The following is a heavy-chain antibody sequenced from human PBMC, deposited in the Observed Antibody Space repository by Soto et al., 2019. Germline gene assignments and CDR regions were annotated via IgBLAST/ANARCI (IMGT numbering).Heavy chain of an antibody. CDR1: GFTFSSYA. Sequence: GGSLRLSCAASGFTFSSYAMSWVRQAPGKGLEWVSAISGSGGSTYYADSVKGRFTISRDNSKDTLYLQMNSLRAEDTAVYYCAKAGVVVQLERLSNYYYMDVWGKGTTVTVSS. D-gene: IGHD1-1*01. V-gene: IGHV3-23*01. J-gene: IGHJ6*03. CDR2: ISGSGGST. CDR3: AKAGVVVQLERLSNYYYMDV.